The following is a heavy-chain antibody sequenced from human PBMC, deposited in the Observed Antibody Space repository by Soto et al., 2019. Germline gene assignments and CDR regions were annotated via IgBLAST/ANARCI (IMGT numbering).Heavy chain of an antibody. Sequence: QVQLQESGPGLVKPSETLSLTCTVSGGSISSYYWSWIRQPPGKGLEWIGYIYYSGSTNYNPSLKSRVTISVDTSKNQFSLKLSSVTAADTAVYYCARHNYCSSGWYLGGLGYWGQGTLVTVSS. V-gene: IGHV4-59*08. CDR1: GGSISSYY. CDR3: ARHNYCSSGWYLGGLGY. J-gene: IGHJ4*02. CDR2: IYYSGST. D-gene: IGHD6-19*01.